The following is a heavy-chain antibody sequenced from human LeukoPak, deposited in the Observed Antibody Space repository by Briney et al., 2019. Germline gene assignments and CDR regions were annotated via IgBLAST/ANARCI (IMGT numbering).Heavy chain of an antibody. V-gene: IGHV3-72*01. CDR1: GFTLSDHY. CDR3: TRGGLYGGSSAFDY. Sequence: PGGSLRLSCAASGFTLSDHYMDWVRQAPGKGLEWVGRSRNKADSYTTVYAASVNGRFTISRDDSKSSLYLQMNSLKTEDTAVYYCTRGGLYGGSSAFDYWGRGTLVTVSS. J-gene: IGHJ4*02. D-gene: IGHD4-23*01. CDR2: SRNKADSYTT.